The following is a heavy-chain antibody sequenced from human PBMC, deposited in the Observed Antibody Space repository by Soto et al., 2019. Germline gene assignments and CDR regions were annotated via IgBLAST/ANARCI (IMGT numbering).Heavy chain of an antibody. CDR2: IYHSGST. V-gene: IGHV4-4*02. J-gene: IGHJ4*02. D-gene: IGHD3-9*01. Sequence: QVQLQESGPGLVKPSGTLSLTCAVSGGSISSSNWWSWVRQPPGKGLEWIGEIYHSGSTNYNPSLKSRVTISVDKSKKQFSLKLSSVTAADTAVYYCAKEGVYILTGWSTALDYWGQGTLVTVSS. CDR3: AKEGVYILTGWSTALDY. CDR1: GGSISSSNW.